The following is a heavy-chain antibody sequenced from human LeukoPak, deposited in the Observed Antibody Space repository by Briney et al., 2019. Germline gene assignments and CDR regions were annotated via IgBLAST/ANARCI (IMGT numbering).Heavy chain of an antibody. Sequence: ASVKVSCKASGYTFTTYGISWVRQAPGQGLEWMGWISAYNGNTNYAQKLQGRVTMTTDTSTSTAYMELRSLRSDDTAVYYCARAGLGSSWNVIDYWGQGTLVTVSS. CDR1: GYTFTTYG. D-gene: IGHD6-13*01. V-gene: IGHV1-18*01. J-gene: IGHJ4*02. CDR2: ISAYNGNT. CDR3: ARAGLGSSWNVIDY.